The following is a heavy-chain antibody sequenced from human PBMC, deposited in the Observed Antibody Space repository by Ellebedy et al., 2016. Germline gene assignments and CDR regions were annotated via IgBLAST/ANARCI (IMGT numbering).Heavy chain of an antibody. Sequence: GESLKISCAASGFTFSNYAMNCVRQAPGKGLEWVSGISGGGGTTYYADSVKGRFTISRDNSKNTLYLQMNSLRAEDTAVYYCAKKQGGSYYLDYWGQGTLVTVSS. J-gene: IGHJ4*02. CDR2: ISGGGGTT. D-gene: IGHD1-26*01. CDR1: GFTFSNYA. CDR3: AKKQGGSYYLDY. V-gene: IGHV3-23*01.